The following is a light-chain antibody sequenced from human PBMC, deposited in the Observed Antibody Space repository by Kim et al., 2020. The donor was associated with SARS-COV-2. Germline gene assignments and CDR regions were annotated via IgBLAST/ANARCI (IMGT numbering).Light chain of an antibody. J-gene: IGKJ1*01. CDR2: DAS. Sequence: EIVLTQSPATLSLSPGERATLSCRASQSVSSYLAWYQQKPGQAPRLLIYDASNRATGIPARFSGSGSGTDFTLTISSLEPEDFAVYYCQQRSSWPPTFGRGTKVDIK. CDR3: QQRSSWPPT. V-gene: IGKV3-11*01. CDR1: QSVSSY.